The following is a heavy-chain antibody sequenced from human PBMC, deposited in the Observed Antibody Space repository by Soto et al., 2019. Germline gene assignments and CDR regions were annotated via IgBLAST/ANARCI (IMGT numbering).Heavy chain of an antibody. CDR3: ARAARVLRIDSVHPRPPEY. V-gene: IGHV1-3*01. CDR1: GYTFTSYA. J-gene: IGHJ4*02. Sequence: ASVKVSCKASGYTFTSYAMHWVRQAPGQRLEWMGWINAGNGNTKYSQKFQGRVTITRDTSASTAYMELSSLRSEDTAVYYCARAARVLRIDSVHPRPPEYWGQGTLVTVSS. CDR2: INAGNGNT. D-gene: IGHD3-10*02.